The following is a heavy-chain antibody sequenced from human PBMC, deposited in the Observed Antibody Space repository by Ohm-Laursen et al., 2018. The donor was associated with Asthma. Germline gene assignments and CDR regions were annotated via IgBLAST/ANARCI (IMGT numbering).Heavy chain of an antibody. CDR3: AIQSDSSGYYPYFDY. V-gene: IGHV4-61*01. Sequence: SETLSLTCPVSGGSVSSGSYYWSWIRQPPGKGLEWIGYIYYSGSTNYNPSLKSRVTISVDTSKNQFSLKLSSVTAADTAVYYCAIQSDSSGYYPYFDYWGQGTLVTVSS. CDR1: GGSVSSGSYY. D-gene: IGHD3-22*01. J-gene: IGHJ4*02. CDR2: IYYSGST.